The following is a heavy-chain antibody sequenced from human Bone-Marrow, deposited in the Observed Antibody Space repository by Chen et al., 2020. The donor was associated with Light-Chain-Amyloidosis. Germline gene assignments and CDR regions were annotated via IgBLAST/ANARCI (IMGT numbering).Heavy chain of an antibody. Sequence: QVQLVESGGGVVQPGTSLRLSCVGSGFPFSSHAMHWVRTAPARGLEWVAVISVDGRADSVQGRFTVARDKSKSTLYLQRDSLRPDDTAVYYCARTLRYGHQVYFDYWGQGTLVTVSS. CDR3: ARTLRYGHQVYFDY. V-gene: IGHV3-30*04. CDR1: GFPFSSHA. D-gene: IGHD3-9*01. CDR2: ISVDGR. J-gene: IGHJ4*02.